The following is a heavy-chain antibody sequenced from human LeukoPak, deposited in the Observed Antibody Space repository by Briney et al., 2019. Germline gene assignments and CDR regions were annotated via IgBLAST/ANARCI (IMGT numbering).Heavy chain of an antibody. D-gene: IGHD6-13*01. Sequence: GGSLRLSCAASGFTFSNYAMSWVRQAPGKGLEWVSGISGSGGSTYYADSVKGRFTISRDNSKNTLYLQMNSLRAEDTAVYYCAKDPHLYSSSWYWFDPWGQGTLVTVSS. CDR1: GFTFSNYA. CDR2: ISGSGGST. CDR3: AKDPHLYSSSWYWFDP. J-gene: IGHJ5*02. V-gene: IGHV3-23*01.